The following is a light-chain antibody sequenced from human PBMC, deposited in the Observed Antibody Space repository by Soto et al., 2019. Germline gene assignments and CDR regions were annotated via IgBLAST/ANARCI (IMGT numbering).Light chain of an antibody. V-gene: IGLV2-11*01. CDR3: CSYAGSYTWV. Sequence: QSALTQPRSVSGSPGQSVTISCTGTSSDVGDYNYVSWYQQHPAKAPKLLIYAVNMRPSGFPDRFSGSKSGNTASLTISGHQAEDAADYSCCSYAGSYTWVFGGGTKLTVL. J-gene: IGLJ3*02. CDR2: AVN. CDR1: SSDVGDYNY.